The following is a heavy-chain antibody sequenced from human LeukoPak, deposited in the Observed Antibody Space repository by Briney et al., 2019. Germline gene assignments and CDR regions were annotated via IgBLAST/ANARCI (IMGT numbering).Heavy chain of an antibody. CDR2: IRYDGSNE. J-gene: IGHJ6*03. V-gene: IGHV3-30*02. CDR3: AKDFLYYSKTYYYYYMDV. D-gene: IGHD4-11*01. CDR1: GFTFSSYG. Sequence: PGGSLRLSCAASGFTFSSYGMHWVRQAPGKGLEWVAFIRYDGSNEYYADSVKGRFTISRDNSKNTLYLQMNSLRAEDTAVYYCAKDFLYYSKTYYYYYMDVWGKGTTVTVSS.